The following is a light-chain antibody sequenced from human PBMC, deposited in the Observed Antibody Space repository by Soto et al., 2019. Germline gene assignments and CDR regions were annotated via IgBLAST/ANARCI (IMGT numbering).Light chain of an antibody. CDR3: ETWDSNTHTV. CDR2: LEGSGSY. Sequence: QSVLTQSSSASASLGSSVKLTCTLSSGHSSYIIAWHQQQPGKAPRYLMKLEGSGSYNKGSGVPDRFSGSSSGADRYLHISILQFEDEADYYCETWDSNTHTVFGGGSQLTVL. V-gene: IGLV4-60*02. J-gene: IGLJ3*02. CDR1: SGHSSYI.